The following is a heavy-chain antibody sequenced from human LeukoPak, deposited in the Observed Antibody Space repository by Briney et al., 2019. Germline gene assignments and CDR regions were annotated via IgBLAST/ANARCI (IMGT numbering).Heavy chain of an antibody. V-gene: IGHV1-2*02. Sequence: ASVKVSCKASGYTFTGYYMHWVRRAPGQGLEWMGWINPNSGGTNYAQKLQGRVTMTRDTSISTAYMELSRLRSDDTAVYYCARGGVLLWFGESQYYFDYWGQGTLVTVSS. CDR2: INPNSGGT. CDR1: GYTFTGYY. CDR3: ARGGVLLWFGESQYYFDY. D-gene: IGHD3-10*01. J-gene: IGHJ4*02.